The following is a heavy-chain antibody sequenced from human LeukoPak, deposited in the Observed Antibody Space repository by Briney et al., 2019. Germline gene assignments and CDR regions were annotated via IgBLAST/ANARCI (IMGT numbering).Heavy chain of an antibody. Sequence: SETLSLTCTVSGGSISSYYWSWIRQPPGKGLKWIGYIYYSGSTNYNPSLKSRVTISVDTSKNQFSLKLSSVTAADTAVYYCARDVYSYGLDYWGQGTLVTVSS. V-gene: IGHV4-59*01. CDR1: GGSISSYY. CDR3: ARDVYSYGLDY. CDR2: IYYSGST. D-gene: IGHD5-18*01. J-gene: IGHJ4*02.